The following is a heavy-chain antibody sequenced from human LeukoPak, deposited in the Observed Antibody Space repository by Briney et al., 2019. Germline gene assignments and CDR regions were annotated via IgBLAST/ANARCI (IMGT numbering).Heavy chain of an antibody. CDR2: ISSSSSTI. CDR1: GFTFSSYS. Sequence: GGSLRLSCAASGFTFSSYSMNWVRQAPGKGLGWVSYISSSSSTIYYADSVKGRFTISRDNAKNSLYLQMNSLRAEDTAVYYCAKDWWRGCSGGSCSRPLDYWGQGTLVTVSS. D-gene: IGHD2-15*01. J-gene: IGHJ4*02. CDR3: AKDWWRGCSGGSCSRPLDY. V-gene: IGHV3-48*01.